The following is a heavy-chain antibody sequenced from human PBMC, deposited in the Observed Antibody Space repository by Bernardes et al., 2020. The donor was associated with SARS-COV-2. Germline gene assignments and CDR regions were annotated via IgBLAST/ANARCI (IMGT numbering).Heavy chain of an antibody. CDR3: AHRQSVFDAFDI. D-gene: IGHD3-3*01. CDR2: IYWDDDK. V-gene: IGHV2-5*02. CDR1: GFSLSTSGVG. Sequence: SCPTLVKPTQTLTLTCTFSGFSLSTSGVGVGWIRQPPGKALEWLALIYWDDDKRYSPSLKSRLTITKDTSKNQVVLTMTNMDPVDTATYYCAHRQSVFDAFDIWGQGTMVTVSS. J-gene: IGHJ3*02.